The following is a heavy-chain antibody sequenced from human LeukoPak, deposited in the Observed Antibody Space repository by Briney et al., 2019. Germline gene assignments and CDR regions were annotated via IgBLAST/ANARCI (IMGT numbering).Heavy chain of an antibody. CDR2: IYHSGST. V-gene: IGHV4-39*07. D-gene: IGHD5-12*01. CDR3: ARCDSGYDFDY. CDR1: GASISSTSYF. Sequence: SETLSLTCTVSGASISSTSYFWGWIRQPPGKGLEWIGSIYHSGSTYYNPSLKSRVTISVDTSKNQFSLKLSSVTAADTAVYYCARCDSGYDFDYWGQGTLVTVSS. J-gene: IGHJ4*02.